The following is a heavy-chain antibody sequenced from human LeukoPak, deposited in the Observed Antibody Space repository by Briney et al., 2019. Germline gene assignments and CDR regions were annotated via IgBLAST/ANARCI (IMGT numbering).Heavy chain of an antibody. CDR3: ARGGVTTVPFDY. Sequence: SETLSLTCAVYGGSFSGYYWSWIRQPPGKGLEWIGEINHSGSTNYNPSLKSRVTISVDTSMNQFSLKLSSVTAADTAVYYCARGGVTTVPFDYWGQGTLVTVSS. J-gene: IGHJ4*02. CDR2: INHSGST. D-gene: IGHD4-17*01. CDR1: GGSFSGYY. V-gene: IGHV4-34*01.